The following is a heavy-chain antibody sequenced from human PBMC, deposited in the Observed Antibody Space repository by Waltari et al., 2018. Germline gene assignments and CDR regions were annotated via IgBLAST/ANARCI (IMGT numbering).Heavy chain of an antibody. D-gene: IGHD2-21*02. CDR3: AKDHPPAYCGGDCYYYYYYGMDV. V-gene: IGHV3-30*18. J-gene: IGHJ6*02. CDR1: GFTFSSYG. CDR2: ISYDGSNK. Sequence: QVQLVESGGGVVQPGRSRRLSCAASGFTFSSYGMHWVRQAPGKGPEWVAVISYDGSNKYYADSVKGRFTISRDNSKNTLYLQMNSLRAEDTAVYYCAKDHPPAYCGGDCYYYYYYGMDVWGQGTTVTVSS.